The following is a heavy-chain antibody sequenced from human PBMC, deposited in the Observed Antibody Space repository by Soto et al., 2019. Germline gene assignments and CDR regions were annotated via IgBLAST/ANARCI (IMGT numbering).Heavy chain of an antibody. J-gene: IGHJ6*02. CDR2: IDPSDSYT. CDR1: GYSFTSYW. Sequence: PGESLKISCKGSGYSFTSYWISWVRQMPGKGLEWMGRIDPSDSYTNYSPSFQGHVTISADKSISTAYLQWSSLKASDTAMYYCARWDSITMVRGVRYGMDVWGQGTTVTVSS. D-gene: IGHD3-10*01. CDR3: ARWDSITMVRGVRYGMDV. V-gene: IGHV5-10-1*01.